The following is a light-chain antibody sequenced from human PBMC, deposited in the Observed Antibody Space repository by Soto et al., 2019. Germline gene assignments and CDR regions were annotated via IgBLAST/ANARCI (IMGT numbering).Light chain of an antibody. J-gene: IGLJ3*02. CDR1: SSDVGGYNY. V-gene: IGLV2-14*01. CDR2: AVN. Sequence: QSALTQPPSASGSPGQSVAISCTGTSSDVGGYNYVSWYQQHPGKAPKLMIHAVNSRPSGVSTRFSGSKSGNTASLTISGLQPEDEADYYCSSYTSSSTWVFGGGTKLTVL. CDR3: SSYTSSSTWV.